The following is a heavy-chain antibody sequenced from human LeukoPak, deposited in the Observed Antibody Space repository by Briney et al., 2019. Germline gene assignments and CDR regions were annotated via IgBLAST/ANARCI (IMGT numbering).Heavy chain of an antibody. CDR2: INHSGST. CDR3: ARHGRYGDYGYFDY. J-gene: IGHJ4*02. D-gene: IGHD4-17*01. V-gene: IGHV4-34*01. CDR1: GGSFSGYY. Sequence: SETLSLTCAVYGGSFSGYYWSWIRQPPGKGLEWIGEINHSGSTNYNPSLKSRVTISVDTSKNQFSLKLSSVTAADTAVYYCARHGRYGDYGYFDYWGQGTLVTVSS.